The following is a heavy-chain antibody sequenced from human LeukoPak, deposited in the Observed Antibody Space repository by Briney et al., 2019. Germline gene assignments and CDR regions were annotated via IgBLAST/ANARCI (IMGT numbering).Heavy chain of an antibody. Sequence: GGSLRLSCAASGFTFDDYGMSWVRQAPGKGLEWVSGINWNGGSTGYADSVKGRFTISRDNAKNSLYLQMNSLRAEDTALYHCARQWAYYYDSSGYKPPAFDIWGQGTMVTVSP. CDR2: INWNGGST. D-gene: IGHD3-22*01. V-gene: IGHV3-20*01. CDR3: ARQWAYYYDSSGYKPPAFDI. CDR1: GFTFDDYG. J-gene: IGHJ3*02.